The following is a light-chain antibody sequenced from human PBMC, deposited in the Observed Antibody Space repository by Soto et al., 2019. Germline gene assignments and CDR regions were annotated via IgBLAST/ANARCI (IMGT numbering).Light chain of an antibody. Sequence: QSVLTQPASVSGSPGQSITISCIGASSDIGKYKVVSWYQHPPGKVPKLLIYEATKRPSGVSDRFSGSKSDNTASLTISGLQAEDEADYYCSSYTSSSTLHVFGTGTKVTVL. J-gene: IGLJ1*01. CDR3: SSYTSSSTLHV. CDR2: EAT. CDR1: SSDIGKYKV. V-gene: IGLV2-14*02.